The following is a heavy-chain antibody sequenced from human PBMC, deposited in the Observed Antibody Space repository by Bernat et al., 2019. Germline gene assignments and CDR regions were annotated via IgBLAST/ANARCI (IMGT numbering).Heavy chain of an antibody. CDR3: AKDLAYGSGNYFDY. CDR1: GFIFSSYA. V-gene: IGHV3-23*01. Sequence: EVQLLESGGGLVQPGGSLRLSCAASGFIFSSYAMSWVRQAPGKGLEWVSGISGRGSSTYYADSMKGRFTSSRDNSKNTLYLQMNSLRAEDRAVYYCAKDLAYGSGNYFDYWGQGTLVTVSS. D-gene: IGHD3-10*01. J-gene: IGHJ4*02. CDR2: ISGRGSST.